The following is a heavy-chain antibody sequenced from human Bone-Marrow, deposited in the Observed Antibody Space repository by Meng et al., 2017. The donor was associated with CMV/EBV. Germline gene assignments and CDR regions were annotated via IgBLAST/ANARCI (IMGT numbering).Heavy chain of an antibody. Sequence: GESLKISCAASGFTFSSYAMNWVRQAPGKGLEWVSSISSSSSYIYYADSVKGRFTISRDNAKNSLYLQMNSLRAEDTAVYYCARDEYYYYGMDVWGQGTTVTGSS. CDR2: ISSSSSYI. J-gene: IGHJ6*01. CDR3: ARDEYYYYGMDV. CDR1: GFTFSSYA. V-gene: IGHV3-21*01.